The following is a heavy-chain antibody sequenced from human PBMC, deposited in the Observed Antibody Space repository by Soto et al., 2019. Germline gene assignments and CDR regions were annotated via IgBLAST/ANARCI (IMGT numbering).Heavy chain of an antibody. J-gene: IGHJ6*02. D-gene: IGHD3-9*01. CDR2: NSANSRDT. Sequence: QVQMVQSGAEVKKPGASVKVSCKSSGYRFTTNGVYWVRQAPGEGLEWVGWNSANSRDTKYAQAYEGRVTISTDTATNTAYMELRSLRSDDTATYFCARDFDFGVWGQGTSVTVSS. CDR3: ARDFDFGV. V-gene: IGHV1-18*01. CDR1: GYRFTTNG.